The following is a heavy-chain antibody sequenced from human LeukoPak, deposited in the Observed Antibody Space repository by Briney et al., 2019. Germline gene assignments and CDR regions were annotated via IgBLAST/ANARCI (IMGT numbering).Heavy chain of an antibody. Sequence: SETLSLTCAVYGGSFSGYYWSWIRQPLGKGLEWIGEINHSGSTNYNPSLKSRVTISVDTSKNQFSLKLSSVTAADTAVYYCARYRSPNDAFDIWGQGTMVTVSS. CDR1: GGSFSGYY. V-gene: IGHV4-34*01. J-gene: IGHJ3*02. CDR2: INHSGST. CDR3: ARYRSPNDAFDI.